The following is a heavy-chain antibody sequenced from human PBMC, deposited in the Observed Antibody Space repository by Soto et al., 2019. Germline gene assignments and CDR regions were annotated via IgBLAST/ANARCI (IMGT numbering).Heavy chain of an antibody. CDR2: ISGSGGST. J-gene: IGHJ3*02. V-gene: IGHV3-23*01. Sequence: PGGSLRLSCAASGFTFSSYAMSWVRQAPGKGLEWVSAISGSGGSTYYADSVKGRFTISRDNSKNTLYLQMNSLRAEDTAVYYCEKVLLLSYYCDSSGPEGAFDIWGQGTMVPVSS. D-gene: IGHD3-22*01. CDR1: GFTFSSYA. CDR3: EKVLLLSYYCDSSGPEGAFDI.